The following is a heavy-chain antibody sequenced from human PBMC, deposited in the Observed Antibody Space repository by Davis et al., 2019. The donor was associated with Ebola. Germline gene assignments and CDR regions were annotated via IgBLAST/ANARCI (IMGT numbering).Heavy chain of an antibody. J-gene: IGHJ4*02. V-gene: IGHV3-30*02. Sequence: GESLKISCAASGFTFSSYGMHWVRQAPGKGLEWVAVIWYDGSNKYYADSVKGRFTISRDNSKNTLYLQMNSLRAEDTAVYYCAKVFERKRFLGHFDYWGQGTLVTVSS. CDR2: IWYDGSNK. CDR1: GFTFSSYG. D-gene: IGHD3-3*01. CDR3: AKVFERKRFLGHFDY.